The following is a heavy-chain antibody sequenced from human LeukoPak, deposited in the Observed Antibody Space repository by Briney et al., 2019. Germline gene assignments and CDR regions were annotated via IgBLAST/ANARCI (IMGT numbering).Heavy chain of an antibody. V-gene: IGHV1-46*01. CDR1: GYTFTSHY. CDR2: INPSGGST. Sequence: ASVKVSCKASGYTFTSHYMHWVRQAPGQGLEWMGIINPSGGSTSYAQKFQGRVTITADKSTSTAYMELSSLRSEDTAVYYCASSGTYGDYGGDWFDPWGQGTLVTVSS. J-gene: IGHJ5*02. D-gene: IGHD4-17*01. CDR3: ASSGTYGDYGGDWFDP.